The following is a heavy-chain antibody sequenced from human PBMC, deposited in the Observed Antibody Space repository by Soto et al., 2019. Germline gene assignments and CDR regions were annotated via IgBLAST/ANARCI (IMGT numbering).Heavy chain of an antibody. CDR1: GFKFSSYG. J-gene: IGHJ6*02. Sequence: QEQLVQSGGGVVQPGRSLRLSCAASGFKFSSYGMHWVRQAPGKGLEWVAAISYDGRNKYYADSVKGRFTIFRDNSENTLFLQMNSLRGDDTAVYYCAKDWKWEAFYYGMNVWGQGTTVTVSS. V-gene: IGHV3-30*18. D-gene: IGHD1-26*01. CDR2: ISYDGRNK. CDR3: AKDWKWEAFYYGMNV.